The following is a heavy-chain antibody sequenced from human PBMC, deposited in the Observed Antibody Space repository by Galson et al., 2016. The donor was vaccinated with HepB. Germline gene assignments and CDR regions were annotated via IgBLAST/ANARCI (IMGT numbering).Heavy chain of an antibody. CDR3: AKAAQYCSSSSCRNWFDP. CDR1: GFTFDDYA. Sequence: SLRLSCAASGFTFDDYAMHWVRQAPGKGLEWVSGISWNSGNTGYADSVKGRFTISRDNAKDSLCLQMNSLRPEDTALYFCAKAAQYCSSSSCRNWFDPWGLGTLVTVSS. V-gene: IGHV3-9*01. J-gene: IGHJ5*02. CDR2: ISWNSGNT. D-gene: IGHD2-2*01.